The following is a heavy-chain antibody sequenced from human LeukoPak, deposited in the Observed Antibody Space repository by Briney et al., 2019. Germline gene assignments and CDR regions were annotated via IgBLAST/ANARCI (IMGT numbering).Heavy chain of an antibody. CDR1: GGSISSYY. CDR2: IYYSGST. D-gene: IGHD6-19*01. V-gene: IGHV4-59*01. Sequence: PSETLSLTCTVSGGSISSYYWSWIRQPPGKGLEWIGYIYYSGSTNYNPSLKSRVTISVDTSKNQFSLKLSSVTVADTAVYYCARSDGAVAGILGAFDIWGQGTMVTVSS. J-gene: IGHJ3*02. CDR3: ARSDGAVAGILGAFDI.